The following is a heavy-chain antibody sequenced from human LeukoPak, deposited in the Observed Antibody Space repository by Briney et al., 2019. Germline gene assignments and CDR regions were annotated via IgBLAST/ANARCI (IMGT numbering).Heavy chain of an antibody. CDR2: ITTKANNYAT. V-gene: IGHV3-73*01. CDR3: ARLAYSTTWYGFDI. D-gene: IGHD2-15*01. CDR1: GFSFSGSA. Sequence: PGGSLRLSCAASGFSFSGSAIHWVRQASGKGLEWIGRITTKANNYATVYAASVTGRFTISRDDSQNMAYLQMSSLKTDDSAVYYCARLAYSTTWYGFDIWGRGTMVTVSS. J-gene: IGHJ3*02.